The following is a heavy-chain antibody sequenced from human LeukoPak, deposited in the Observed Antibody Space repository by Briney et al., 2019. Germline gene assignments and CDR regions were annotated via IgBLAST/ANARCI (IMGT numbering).Heavy chain of an antibody. J-gene: IGHJ4*02. D-gene: IGHD5-12*01. CDR1: GFAFSGYA. CDR2: ISGSSDST. Sequence: GGSLRLSCAASGFAFSGYAMTWVRQAPGKGLEWVSVISGSSDSTYYADSVKGRFTISRDNSKNTLYLQMNGLRAEDTAVYYCAKVRGYSGYGDFDYWGQGTLVTVSS. CDR3: AKVRGYSGYGDFDY. V-gene: IGHV3-23*01.